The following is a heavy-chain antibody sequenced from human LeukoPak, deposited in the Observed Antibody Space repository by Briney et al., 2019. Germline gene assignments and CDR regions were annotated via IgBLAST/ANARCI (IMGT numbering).Heavy chain of an antibody. CDR3: ARETSFYDSAWYGVVDY. V-gene: IGHV4-30-2*01. Sequence: SQTLSLTCTVSGGSISSGGYYWSWIRQPPGKGLEWIGYIYHSGSTYYNPSLKSRVTISVDRSKNQFSLKLSSVTAADTAVYYCARETSFYDSAWYGVVDYWGQGTLVTVSS. J-gene: IGHJ4*02. D-gene: IGHD6-19*01. CDR2: IYHSGST. CDR1: GGSISSGGYY.